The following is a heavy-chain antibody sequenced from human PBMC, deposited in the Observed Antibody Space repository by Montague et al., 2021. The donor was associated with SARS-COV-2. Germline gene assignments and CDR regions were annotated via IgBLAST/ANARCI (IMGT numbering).Heavy chain of an antibody. J-gene: IGHJ3*02. V-gene: IGHV4-38-2*02. Sequence: SETLSLTCTVSGYSISSGYYWGWIRKFPGKGLEWIGSIYHSGTTYYNPSLKSRVTISVDTSKNQFFLKMYSVTAADTAQFYCARDRTFRDGYLDAFEIWCQGTMVTVSS. D-gene: IGHD5-24*01. CDR3: ARDRTFRDGYLDAFEI. CDR1: GYSISSGYY. CDR2: IYHSGTT.